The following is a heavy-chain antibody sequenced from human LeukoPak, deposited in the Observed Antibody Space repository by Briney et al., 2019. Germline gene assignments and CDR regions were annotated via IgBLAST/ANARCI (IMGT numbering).Heavy chain of an antibody. J-gene: IGHJ6*02. CDR2: INSDGSST. D-gene: IGHD3-22*01. V-gene: IGHV3-74*01. CDR1: GFTFSSYW. CDR3: AREGAYYYDSSGYYGSYYYGMDV. Sequence: GGSLRLSCAASGFTFSSYWMHWVRQAPGKGLVWVSRINSDGSSTSYADSVKGRFTISRGNAKNTLYLQMNSLRAEDTAVYYCAREGAYYYDSSGYYGSYYYGMDVWGQGTTVTVSS.